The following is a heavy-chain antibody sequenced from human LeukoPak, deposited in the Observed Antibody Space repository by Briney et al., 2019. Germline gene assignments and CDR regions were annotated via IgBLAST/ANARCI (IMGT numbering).Heavy chain of an antibody. CDR3: ARDRYDSYPMDV. D-gene: IGHD3-3*01. J-gene: IGHJ6*02. V-gene: IGHV4-31*03. CDR1: GGSISSGDYY. Sequence: SETLSLTCTVSGGSISSGDYYWSWIRQHPGTGLEWIGYIYYSGRTYYNPSLKSRVTISVDTSKNQFSLKLNSVTAADTAVYYCARDRYDSYPMDVWGQGTTVTVSS. CDR2: IYYSGRT.